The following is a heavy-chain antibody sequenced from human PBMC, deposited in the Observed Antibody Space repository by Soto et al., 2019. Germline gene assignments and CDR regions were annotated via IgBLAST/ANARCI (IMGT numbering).Heavy chain of an antibody. V-gene: IGHV1-58*01. CDR1: GFTFTSSA. Sequence: ASVKVSCKASGFTFTSSAVQWVRQARGQRLEWIGWIVVGSGNTNYAQKFQERVTITRDMSTSTAYMELGSLRSEDTAVYYCAADAVVVITGDDAFDIWGQGTMVTVSS. D-gene: IGHD3-22*01. CDR2: IVVGSGNT. CDR3: AADAVVVITGDDAFDI. J-gene: IGHJ3*02.